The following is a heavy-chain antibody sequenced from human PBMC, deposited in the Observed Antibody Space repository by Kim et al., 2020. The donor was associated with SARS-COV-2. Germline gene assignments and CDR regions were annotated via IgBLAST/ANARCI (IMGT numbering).Heavy chain of an antibody. CDR2: IYYSGST. V-gene: IGHV4-59*01. CDR3: ASGKLAAAAPNRLDY. Sequence: ETLSLTCTVSGGSISSYYWSWIRQPPGKGLEWIGYIYYSGSTNYNPSLKSRVTISVDTSKNQFSLKLSSVTAADTAVYYCASGKLAAAAPNRLDYWGKGTLVTVSS. CDR1: GGSISSYY. D-gene: IGHD6-25*01. J-gene: IGHJ4*02.